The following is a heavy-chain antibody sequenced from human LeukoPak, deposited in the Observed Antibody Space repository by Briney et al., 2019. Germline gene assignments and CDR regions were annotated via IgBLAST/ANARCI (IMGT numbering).Heavy chain of an antibody. CDR1: GYTLTTYG. J-gene: IGHJ3*02. Sequence: ASVKVSCKALGYTLTTYGITWVRQAPGQGLEWMGWISANNGNTNYAHKLQGRVTMTTGTSTSTAYMELWSLRSDDTAVYYCARGHITGWPAFDIWGQGTMVTVSS. D-gene: IGHD6-19*01. CDR2: ISANNGNT. V-gene: IGHV1-18*01. CDR3: ARGHITGWPAFDI.